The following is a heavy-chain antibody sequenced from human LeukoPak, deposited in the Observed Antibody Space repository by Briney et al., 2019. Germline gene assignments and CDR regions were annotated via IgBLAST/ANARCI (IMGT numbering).Heavy chain of an antibody. J-gene: IGHJ5*02. Sequence: PSETLSLTCLVSGDSISTSSYYWGWIRQPPGKGLEWIASIHHNWNTYYNPSLKSRVIVSLDKSKNQFSLILRSVTAADTAVYYCATERGCYDTIGYTYNPFDPWGQGTLVTDS. CDR2: IHHNWNT. CDR1: GDSISTSSYY. CDR3: ATERGCYDTIGYTYNPFDP. D-gene: IGHD3-22*01. V-gene: IGHV4-39*07.